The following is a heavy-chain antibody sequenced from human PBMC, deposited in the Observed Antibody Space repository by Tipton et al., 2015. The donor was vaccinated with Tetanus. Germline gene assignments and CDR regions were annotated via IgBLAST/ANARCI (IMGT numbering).Heavy chain of an antibody. Sequence: LRLSCTVSGGSVSGGDYHWSWIRQPPGKGLEWIGYSHYSGSTSSNPSLKSRVTISMDRSNTQFSLRLDSLTAADTAVYYCARAAGFLGLTHDFWGRGTLVSVSS. CDR2: SHYSGST. CDR3: ARAAGFLGLTHDF. D-gene: IGHD2/OR15-2a*01. J-gene: IGHJ4*02. CDR1: GGSVSGGDYH. V-gene: IGHV4-61*08.